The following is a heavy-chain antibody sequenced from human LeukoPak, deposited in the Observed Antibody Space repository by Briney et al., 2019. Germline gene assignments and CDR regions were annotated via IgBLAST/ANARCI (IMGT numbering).Heavy chain of an antibody. V-gene: IGHV4-59*01. CDR3: VRGYYDSSGFSNTFDI. D-gene: IGHD3-22*01. CDR2: IYYSGST. CDR1: GGSISSYY. J-gene: IGHJ3*02. Sequence: PSETLSLTCTVSGGSISSYYWSWIRQPPGKGLEWIGYIYYSGSTNYNPSLKSRVTISVDTSKNQFSLKLSSVTAADTAVYYCVRGYYDSSGFSNTFDIWGQGTMVTVSS.